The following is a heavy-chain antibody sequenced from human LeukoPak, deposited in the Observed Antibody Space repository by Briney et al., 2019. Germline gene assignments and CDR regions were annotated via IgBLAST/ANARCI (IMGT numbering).Heavy chain of an antibody. CDR3: ARDYQGGYGDKTVDY. D-gene: IGHD5-18*01. Sequence: PSVTLSLTCTVSGGSIISYYWSWLRQPPGKGVEWIGYIYYSGSTNYNPSLKSRVTISVDTSKNPFSLKLSSVTAADTAVYYCARDYQGGYGDKTVDYWGQGTLVTVSS. CDR1: GGSIISYY. V-gene: IGHV4-59*12. CDR2: IYYSGST. J-gene: IGHJ4*02.